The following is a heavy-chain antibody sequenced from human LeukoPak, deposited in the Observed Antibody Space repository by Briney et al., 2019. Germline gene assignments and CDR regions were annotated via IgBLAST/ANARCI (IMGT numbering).Heavy chain of an antibody. J-gene: IGHJ1*01. V-gene: IGHV3-30-3*01. D-gene: IGHD3-22*01. Sequence: GGSLRLSCAASGFTFRSHAMHWVRQAPGKGLDWVAVISYDGSNKYYADPVKGRITISRDNSKNTLYLQMNSLRAEDTAVYYCARQWDSSGYHEYFQHWGQGTLVTVFS. CDR3: ARQWDSSGYHEYFQH. CDR1: GFTFRSHA. CDR2: ISYDGSNK.